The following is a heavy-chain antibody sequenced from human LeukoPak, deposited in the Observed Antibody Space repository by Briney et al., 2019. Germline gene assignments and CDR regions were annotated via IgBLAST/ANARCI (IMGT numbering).Heavy chain of an antibody. CDR2: ITASLII. V-gene: IGHV3-23*01. CDR1: GFTFSSYS. CDR3: ARGTPEAYY. J-gene: IGHJ4*02. D-gene: IGHD1-14*01. Sequence: GGSLRLSCATSGFTFSSYSMTWVRQAPGKGLEWVSSITASLIISYADSVKGRFSISRDNSKNTLYLQMTSLTVEDTALYYCARGTPEAYYWGQGTLVTVSS.